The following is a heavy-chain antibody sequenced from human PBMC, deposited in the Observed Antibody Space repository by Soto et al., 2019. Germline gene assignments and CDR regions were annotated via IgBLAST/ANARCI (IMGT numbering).Heavy chain of an antibody. V-gene: IGHV5-51*01. Sequence: GESLKISCKGSGSSFTSYWIGWVRQMPGKGLEWMGIIYPGDSDTRYSPSFQGQVTISADKSISTAYLQWSSLKASDTAMYYCARTAHYSSSSGEFDYWGQGTLVTVSS. CDR3: ARTAHYSSSSGEFDY. CDR2: IYPGDSDT. CDR1: GSSFTSYW. D-gene: IGHD6-6*01. J-gene: IGHJ4*02.